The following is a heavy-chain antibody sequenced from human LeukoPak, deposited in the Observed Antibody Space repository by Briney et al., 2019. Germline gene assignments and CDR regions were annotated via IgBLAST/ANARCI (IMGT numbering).Heavy chain of an antibody. CDR3: ARSIVVVPAAIEPYNWFDP. J-gene: IGHJ5*02. CDR1: GYTFTGYY. Sequence: ASVKVSCKASGYTFTGYYMHWVRQAPGQGLEWMGGIIPIFGTANYAQKFQGRVTITADESTSTAYMELSSLRSEDTAVYYCARSIVVVPAAIEPYNWFDPWGQGTLVTVSS. V-gene: IGHV1-69*13. CDR2: IIPIFGTA. D-gene: IGHD2-2*01.